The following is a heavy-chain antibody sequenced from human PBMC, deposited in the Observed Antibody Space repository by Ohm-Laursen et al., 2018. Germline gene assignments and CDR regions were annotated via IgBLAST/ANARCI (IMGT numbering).Heavy chain of an antibody. V-gene: IGHV3-66*01. J-gene: IGHJ2*01. Sequence: SLRLSCAASGFTFSSYAMNWVRQAPGKGLEWVSVIYSGGSTFYANSVKGRFTISRDNSKNTLYLQMNSPRAEDTAVYYCARDRWYFDLWGRGTLVTVSS. CDR1: GFTFSSYA. CDR3: ARDRWYFDL. CDR2: IYSGGST.